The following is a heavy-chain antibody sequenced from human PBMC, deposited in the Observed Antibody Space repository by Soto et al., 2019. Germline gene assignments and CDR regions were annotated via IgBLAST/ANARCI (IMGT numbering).Heavy chain of an antibody. CDR2: INPSGGST. CDR3: ARTYYYDSSGYYSYFDY. D-gene: IGHD3-22*01. Sequence: ASVKVSCKASGYTFTSYYMHWVRQAPGQGLEWMGIINPSGGSTSYAQKFQGRVTMTRDTSTSTVYMELSSLRSEDTAVYYCARTYYYDSSGYYSYFDYWGQGTLVTVSS. CDR1: GYTFTSYY. J-gene: IGHJ4*02. V-gene: IGHV1-46*01.